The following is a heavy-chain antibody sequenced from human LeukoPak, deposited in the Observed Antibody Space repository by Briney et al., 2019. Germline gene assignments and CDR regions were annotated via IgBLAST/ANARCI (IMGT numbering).Heavy chain of an antibody. CDR1: GFTFSSYW. CDR2: INSVGSST. D-gene: IGHD3-9*01. J-gene: IGHJ5*02. Sequence: PGGSLRLSCAASGFTFSSYWMDWVRQAPGKGLVWVSRINSVGSSTSYADSVKGRFTISRDKAKSTLYLQMNCLRAEDTAVYYCARDPTVPYFDWLLAGWFDPWGQGTLVTVSS. CDR3: ARDPTVPYFDWLLAGWFDP. V-gene: IGHV3-74*01.